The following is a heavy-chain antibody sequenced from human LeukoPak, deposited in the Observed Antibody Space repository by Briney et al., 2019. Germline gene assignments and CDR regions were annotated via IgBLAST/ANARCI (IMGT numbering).Heavy chain of an antibody. V-gene: IGHV4-39*07. CDR1: GGSIRSSSYN. CDR3: ARTGGSFYFYYYMDV. J-gene: IGHJ6*03. Sequence: SETLSLTCTVSGGSIRSSSYNWGWIRQPPGKGLEWIGSIHYTGTTYYNPSLKNRVTISFDTSKNQFSLKLSSVTAADTAVYYCARTGGSFYFYYYMDVWGKGTTVTVSS. CDR2: IHYTGTT. D-gene: IGHD1-26*01.